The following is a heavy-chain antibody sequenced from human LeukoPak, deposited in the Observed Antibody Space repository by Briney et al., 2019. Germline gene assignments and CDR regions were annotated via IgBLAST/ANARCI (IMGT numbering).Heavy chain of an antibody. V-gene: IGHV3-21*01. CDR3: ARVLEAAAFDF. CDR1: GFTFSSYS. D-gene: IGHD6-13*01. CDR2: ISSSSSYI. Sequence: GGSLRLSCAASGFTFSSYSMNWVRQAPGKGLEWVSSISSSSSYIYYADSVKGRFTISRDNAKNSLYLQMDSLRAEDTAVYYCARVLEAAAFDFWGQGTLVTVSS. J-gene: IGHJ4*02.